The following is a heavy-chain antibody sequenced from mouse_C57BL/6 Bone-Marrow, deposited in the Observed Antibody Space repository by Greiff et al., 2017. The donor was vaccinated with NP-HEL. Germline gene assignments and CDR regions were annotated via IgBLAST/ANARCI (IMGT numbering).Heavy chain of an antibody. Sequence: QVQLQQPGAELVRPGTSVKLSCKASGYTFTSYWMHWVKQRPGQGLEWIGVIDPSDSYTNYNQKFKGKATLTVDTSSSTAYMQLSSLTSEDSAVYYCARCGLRLFAYWGQGTLVTVSA. CDR2: IDPSDSYT. CDR3: ARCGLRLFAY. CDR1: GYTFTSYW. V-gene: IGHV1-59*01. J-gene: IGHJ3*01. D-gene: IGHD3-2*02.